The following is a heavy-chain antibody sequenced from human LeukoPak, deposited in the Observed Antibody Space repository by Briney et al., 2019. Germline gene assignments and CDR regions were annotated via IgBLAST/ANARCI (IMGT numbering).Heavy chain of an antibody. CDR3: AKELQPSGWYLSAFDI. J-gene: IGHJ3*02. CDR1: GFTFDDYA. Sequence: GGSLRLSCAASGFTFDDYAMHWVRQAPGKGLEWVSGISWNSGSTGYADSVKGRFTISRDNAKNSLYLQMNSLRAEDTALYYCAKELQPSGWYLSAFDIWGQGTMVTVSS. V-gene: IGHV3-9*01. D-gene: IGHD6-19*01. CDR2: ISWNSGST.